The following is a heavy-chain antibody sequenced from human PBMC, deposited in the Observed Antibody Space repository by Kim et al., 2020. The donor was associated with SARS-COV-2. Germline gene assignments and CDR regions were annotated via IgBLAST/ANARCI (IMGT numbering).Heavy chain of an antibody. D-gene: IGHD2-15*01. V-gene: IGHV4-59*01. J-gene: IGHJ4*02. Sequence: NYNPSLKSRVTISVDTSKNQFSLKLSSVTAADTAVYYCARSRDIVVVFDYWGQGTLVTVSS. CDR3: ARSRDIVVVFDY.